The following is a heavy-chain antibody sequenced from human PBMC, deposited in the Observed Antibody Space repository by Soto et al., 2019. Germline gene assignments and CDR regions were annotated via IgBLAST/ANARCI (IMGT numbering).Heavy chain of an antibody. D-gene: IGHD3-9*01. CDR1: GYTFTSYY. CDR2: INPSGGST. V-gene: IGHV1-46*03. CDR3: ARELVNDILTGYLDY. Sequence: ASVKVSCKASGYTFTSYYMHWVRQAPGQGLEWMGIINPSGGSTSYAQKFQGRVTMTRDTSTSTVYMELSSLRSEDTAVYYCARELVNDILTGYLDYWGQGTLVTVSS. J-gene: IGHJ4*02.